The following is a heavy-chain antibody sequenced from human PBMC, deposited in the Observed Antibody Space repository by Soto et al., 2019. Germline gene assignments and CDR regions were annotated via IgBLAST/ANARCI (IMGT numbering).Heavy chain of an antibody. Sequence: GGSLRLSCAASGFTFSSYAMSWVRQAPGKGLEWVSAISVSGISTYYADSVKGRFTISRDNSKNTLNLQMNSLRTEDTATYYCAKDCWFDPWGQGTLVTVSS. V-gene: IGHV3-23*01. CDR1: GFTFSSYA. J-gene: IGHJ5*02. CDR2: ISVSGIST. CDR3: AKDCWFDP.